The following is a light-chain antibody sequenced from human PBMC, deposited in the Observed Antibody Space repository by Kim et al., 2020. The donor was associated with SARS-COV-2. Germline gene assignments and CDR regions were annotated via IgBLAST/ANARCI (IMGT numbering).Light chain of an antibody. Sequence: DIRMTQSPSTLSASVGDRVTITCRASQSINSWLAWYQQKPGKVPDLLIYKASTLESGVPSRFSGSGSGTEFTLTISSLQPDDFATYYCQHYNGYPRAFGQGTKVDIK. CDR1: QSINSW. V-gene: IGKV1-5*03. CDR3: QHYNGYPRA. CDR2: KAS. J-gene: IGKJ1*01.